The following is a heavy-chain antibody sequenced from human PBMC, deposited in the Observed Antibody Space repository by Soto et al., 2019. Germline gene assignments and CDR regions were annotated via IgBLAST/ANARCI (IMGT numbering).Heavy chain of an antibody. V-gene: IGHV4-61*01. CDR1: CVCISRDSLSSNY. CDR3: ARIPYSSASFDY. D-gene: IGHD6-19*01. Sequence: EILSDPWIVSCVCISRDSLSSNYWGWVRQPPGKGLECIGSMSYSGVTNYNPSLKSRVTISIDTSKNQFSLKLSSVTAADTAVYYCARIPYSSASFDYWGQGTLVTVSS. J-gene: IGHJ4*02. CDR2: MSYSGVT.